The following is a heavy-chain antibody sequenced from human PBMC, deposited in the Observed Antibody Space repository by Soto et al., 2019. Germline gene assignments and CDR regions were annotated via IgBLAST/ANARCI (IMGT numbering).Heavy chain of an antibody. Sequence: EVQLVESGGGLVQPGESLRLSCAASGFTFSSYWMHWIRQAPGKGLVWVSRVSSDGSSTVYANSVMGRLTISRDNAKNTLYLQMNSLSDEDTAVYYCARGLPNHSSFDSWGQGTLVTVSS. V-gene: IGHV3-74*01. CDR2: VSSDGSST. CDR1: GFTFSSYW. D-gene: IGHD5-12*01. CDR3: ARGLPNHSSFDS. J-gene: IGHJ4*02.